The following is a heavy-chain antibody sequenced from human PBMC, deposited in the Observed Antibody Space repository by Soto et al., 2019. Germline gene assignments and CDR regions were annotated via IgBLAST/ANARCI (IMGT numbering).Heavy chain of an antibody. D-gene: IGHD6-19*01. J-gene: IGHJ4*02. CDR1: GGTFSSYT. CDR3: ASGNPGIAVAVHLDY. CDR2: IIPILGIA. Sequence: QVQLVQSGAEVKKPGYSVKVSCKASGGTFSSYTISWVRQAPGQGLEWMGRIIPILGIANYAQKFQGRVTRTADKSTGTAYRELSSLRSEDTAVYYCASGNPGIAVAVHLDYWGQGPLVTVSS. V-gene: IGHV1-69*02.